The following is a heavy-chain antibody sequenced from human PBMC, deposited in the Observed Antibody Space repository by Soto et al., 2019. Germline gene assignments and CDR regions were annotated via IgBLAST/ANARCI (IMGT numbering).Heavy chain of an antibody. CDR3: ARVWGWYFDF. Sequence: QVQLQESGPGLVKPSETLSLTCTVSGGSISSYYWSWIRQPPGKGLEWIGYIYYSGSTNYNPSLKSRVTISVDTSKNQFSLKRSSVTAADTAVYYCARVWGWYFDFWGRGTLVTVSS. D-gene: IGHD3-16*01. CDR2: IYYSGST. V-gene: IGHV4-59*01. CDR1: GGSISSYY. J-gene: IGHJ2*01.